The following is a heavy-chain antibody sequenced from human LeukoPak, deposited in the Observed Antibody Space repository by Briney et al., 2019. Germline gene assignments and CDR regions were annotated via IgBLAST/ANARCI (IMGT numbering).Heavy chain of an antibody. CDR3: ARHLSGVTGYTYGRGIDY. J-gene: IGHJ4*02. Sequence: GGSLRLSCAASGFSFSSYAMSWVRQAPGKGLEWVANIKKDGSEKYSVDSVEGRFTISRDNAKTSLYLQMNTLRAEDTAVYYCARHLSGVTGYTYGRGIDYWGQGTLVTVSS. D-gene: IGHD5-18*01. CDR1: GFSFSSYA. V-gene: IGHV3-7*01. CDR2: IKKDGSEK.